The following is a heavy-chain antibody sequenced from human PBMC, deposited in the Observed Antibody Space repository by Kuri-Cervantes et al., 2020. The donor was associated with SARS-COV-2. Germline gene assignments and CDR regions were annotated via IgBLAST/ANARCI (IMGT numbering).Heavy chain of an antibody. CDR2: ISGYNGNT. V-gene: IGHV1-18*04. CDR1: GYTFTGYY. Sequence: ASVKVSCKASGYTFTGYYMHWVRQAPGQGLEWMGWISGYNGNTKFAQKLQGRVTMTTDTSTNTAYLEVRSLRSDDTAVYYCARGSYYYHYYYMDVWGKGTTVTVSS. CDR3: ARGSYYYHYYYMDV. J-gene: IGHJ6*03.